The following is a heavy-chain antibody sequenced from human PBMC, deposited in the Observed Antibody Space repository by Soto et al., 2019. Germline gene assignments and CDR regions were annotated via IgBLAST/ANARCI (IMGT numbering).Heavy chain of an antibody. CDR2: ISSSSSYT. J-gene: IGHJ4*02. Sequence: PGGSLRLSCAASGFTFSDYYMSWIRQAPGKGLEWVSYISSSSSYTNYADSVKGRFTISRDNAKNSLYLQMNSLRAEDTAVYYCARERGPGSSWYYFDYWGQGTLVTVSS. CDR1: GFTFSDYY. V-gene: IGHV3-11*06. CDR3: ARERGPGSSWYYFDY. D-gene: IGHD6-13*01.